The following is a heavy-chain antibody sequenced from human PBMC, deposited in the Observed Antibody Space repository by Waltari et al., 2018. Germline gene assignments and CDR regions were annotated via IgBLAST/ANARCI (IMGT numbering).Heavy chain of an antibody. CDR1: GGSISSYY. V-gene: IGHV4-59*01. D-gene: IGHD3-10*01. CDR3: ARGPGADY. Sequence: QVQLQESGPGLVKPSETLSLTCTVPGGSISSYYWSWIRQPPGNGLEWIGYIYYSGSTNYNPSLKSRVTISVDTSKNQFSLKLSSVTAADTAVYYCARGPGADYWGQGTLVTVSS. J-gene: IGHJ4*02. CDR2: IYYSGST.